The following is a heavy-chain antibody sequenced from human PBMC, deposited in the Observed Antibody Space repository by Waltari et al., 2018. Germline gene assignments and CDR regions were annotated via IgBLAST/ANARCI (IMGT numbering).Heavy chain of an antibody. J-gene: IGHJ3*01. CDR3: ATYIGASVGTAAFDV. V-gene: IGHV4-39*01. Sequence: AWVRHSRVKGLEWSGIACYMRTTYVSPSIKRRVSVCGDTSKTQVSLIVGSVIAAEIAVYYCATYIGASVGTAAFDVWGQGTMVTVSS. CDR2: ACYMRTT. D-gene: IGHD5-12*01.